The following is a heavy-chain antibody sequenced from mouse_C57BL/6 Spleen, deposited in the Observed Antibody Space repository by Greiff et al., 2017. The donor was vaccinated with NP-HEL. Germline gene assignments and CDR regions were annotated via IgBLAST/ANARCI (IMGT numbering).Heavy chain of an antibody. V-gene: IGHV1-50*01. J-gene: IGHJ4*01. CDR3: ARGATVVATRYAMDY. CDR1: GYTFTSYW. D-gene: IGHD1-1*01. CDR2: IDPSDSYT. Sequence: QVQLQQPGAELVKPGASVKLSCKASGYTFTSYWMQWVKQRPGQGLEWIGEIDPSDSYTNYNQKFKGKATLTVDISSSTAYMQLSSLTSEDSAVYYCARGATVVATRYAMDYWGQGTSVTVSS.